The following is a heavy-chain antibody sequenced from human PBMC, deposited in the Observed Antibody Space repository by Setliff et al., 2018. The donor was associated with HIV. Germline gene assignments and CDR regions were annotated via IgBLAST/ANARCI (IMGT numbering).Heavy chain of an antibody. CDR3: ARENDCSSARCQAALEWLECNYYFGMDV. J-gene: IGHJ6*02. CDR2: INAGNGDT. D-gene: IGHD2-2*01. Sequence: ASVKVSCKASGYTFISYGIHWVRQAPGQRLEWMGWINAGNGDTHYSQNFQGGVTITSDTSANAAYMELSSLKSEDTAVYYCARENDCSSARCQAALEWLECNYYFGMDVWGQGTTVTVS. CDR1: GYTFISYG. V-gene: IGHV1-3*01.